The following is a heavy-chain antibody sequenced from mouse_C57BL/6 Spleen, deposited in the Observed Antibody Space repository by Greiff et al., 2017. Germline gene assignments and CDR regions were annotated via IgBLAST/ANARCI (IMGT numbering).Heavy chain of an antibody. J-gene: IGHJ4*01. CDR2: IWSDGST. D-gene: IGHD1-2*01. CDR1: GFSLTSYG. V-gene: IGHV2-6-1*01. Sequence: QVQLKESGPGLVAPSQSLSITCTVSGFSLTSYGVHWVRQPPGKGLEWLVVIWSDGSTTYNSALKSRLSISKDNSKSQGFLHMNSLQTDDTAMYYCARHSTTAARDYAMDYWGQGTSVTVSS. CDR3: ARHSTTAARDYAMDY.